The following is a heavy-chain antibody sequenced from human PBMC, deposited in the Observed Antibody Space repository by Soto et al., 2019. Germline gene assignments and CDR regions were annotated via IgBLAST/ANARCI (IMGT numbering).Heavy chain of an antibody. V-gene: IGHV1-69*06. D-gene: IGHD6-6*01. CDR1: GGTFSSYA. Sequence: QVQLVQSGAEVKKPGSSVKVSCKASGGTFSSYAISWVRQAPGQGLEWMGGIIPIFGTANYAQKFQGRVTITAEKSTSKAYMELSSLRSEDTAVYYCGIAARPSYYYYGMDVWGQGTTVTVSS. CDR3: GIAARPSYYYYGMDV. CDR2: IIPIFGTA. J-gene: IGHJ6*02.